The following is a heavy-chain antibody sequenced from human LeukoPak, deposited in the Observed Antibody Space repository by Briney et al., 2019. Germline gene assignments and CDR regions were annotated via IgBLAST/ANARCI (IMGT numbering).Heavy chain of an antibody. J-gene: IGHJ4*02. CDR1: GFSVNNNY. D-gene: IGHD3-16*02. V-gene: IGHV3-66*01. CDR3: AREWEGNYDYVWGSYRHFDY. Sequence: PGGSLRLSCSASGFSVNNNYMTWVRQAPGKGLEWVSIIHSDGGTYYADSVKGRFTISRDSVKNTLYLQMNSLRAEDTAVYYCAREWEGNYDYVWGSYRHFDYWGQGTLVTVSS. CDR2: IHSDGGT.